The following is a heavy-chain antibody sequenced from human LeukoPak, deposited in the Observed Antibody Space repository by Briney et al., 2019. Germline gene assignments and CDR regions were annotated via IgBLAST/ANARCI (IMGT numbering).Heavy chain of an antibody. CDR1: GGSISSSSYY. D-gene: IGHD3-3*01. CDR2: IYYSGST. Sequence: SETLSLTCTVSGGSISSSSYYWGWIRQPPGKGLEWIGSIYYSGSTYYNPSLKSRVTISVDTSKNQFSLKLSSVTAADTAVYYCARMGFLLSYYFDYWSQGTLVTVSS. V-gene: IGHV4-39*07. CDR3: ARMGFLLSYYFDY. J-gene: IGHJ4*02.